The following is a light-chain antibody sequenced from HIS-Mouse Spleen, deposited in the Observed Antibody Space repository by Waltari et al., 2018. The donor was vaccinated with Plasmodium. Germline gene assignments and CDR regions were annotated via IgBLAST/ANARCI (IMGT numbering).Light chain of an antibody. J-gene: IGKJ2*01. CDR3: QQYNSYSYT. Sequence: DIQMTKSPSTLPASAGDRVTITCRASQSISSWLAWYQQKPGKAPKLLIYTASSLESGVPSRFSGSGSGTEFTLTISSLQPDDFATYYCQQYNSYSYTFGQGTKLEIK. CDR1: QSISSW. V-gene: IGKV1-5*03. CDR2: TAS.